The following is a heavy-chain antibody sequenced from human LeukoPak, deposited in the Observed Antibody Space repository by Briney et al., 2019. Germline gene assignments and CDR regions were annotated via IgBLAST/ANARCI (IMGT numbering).Heavy chain of an antibody. D-gene: IGHD3-10*01. Sequence: ASVKLSCTASGYTFTNFGFSWVRQAPGQGLEWMGWISAYNGDTEYPQSLQGRVTLTTDTSTRTAYMEVRSLRSDDTAVYYCARSYGKGYLDYWGQGTLITVSS. V-gene: IGHV1-18*01. CDR3: ARSYGKGYLDY. CDR2: ISAYNGDT. CDR1: GYTFTNFG. J-gene: IGHJ4*02.